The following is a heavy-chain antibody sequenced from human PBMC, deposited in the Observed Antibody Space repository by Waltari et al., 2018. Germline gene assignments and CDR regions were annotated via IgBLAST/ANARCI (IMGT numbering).Heavy chain of an antibody. V-gene: IGHV3-33*01. CDR3: AGEEYSYGPWAVDI. CDR2: IWDDGSNK. J-gene: IGHJ3*02. CDR1: GFTFSSYG. D-gene: IGHD5-18*01. Sequence: QVQLVESGGGVVQPGRSLRLSCAASGFTFSSYGMHWVRQAPGKGLEWVAVIWDDGSNKYYADSVKGRFTISRDNSKNTLYLQMNSLRAEDTAVYYCAGEEYSYGPWAVDIWGQGTMVTVSS.